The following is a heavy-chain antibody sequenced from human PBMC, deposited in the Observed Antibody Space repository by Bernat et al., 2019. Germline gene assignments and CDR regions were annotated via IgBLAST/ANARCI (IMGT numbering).Heavy chain of an antibody. V-gene: IGHV4-39*01. CDR3: ARQRHYDFAYYYYYYMDV. CDR1: GGSISSSSYY. D-gene: IGHD3-3*01. J-gene: IGHJ6*03. Sequence: QLQLQESGPGLVKPSETLSLTCTVSGGSISSSSYYWGWIRQPPGKGLEWIGSIYYSGSTYYNPSLKSRVTISVDTSKNQFSLKLSSVTAADTAVYYCARQRHYDFAYYYYYYMDVWGKGTTVTVSS. CDR2: IYYSGST.